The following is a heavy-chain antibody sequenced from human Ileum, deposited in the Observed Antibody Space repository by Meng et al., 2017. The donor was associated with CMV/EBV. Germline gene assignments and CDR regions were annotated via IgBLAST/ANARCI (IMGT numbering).Heavy chain of an antibody. CDR1: GDSISNYF. D-gene: IGHD3-22*01. Sequence: VHLPESAPGLVRPSDPLSLTCTVSGDSISNYFWSWIRHPAGKKLEWIGRISPSGNINYIPSLKGRVTMSLDTSNNQIFLNLTSVTAADTALYYCARGESRGYYYFDYWGQGILVTVSS. J-gene: IGHJ4*02. V-gene: IGHV4-4*07. CDR2: ISPSGNI. CDR3: ARGESRGYYYFDY.